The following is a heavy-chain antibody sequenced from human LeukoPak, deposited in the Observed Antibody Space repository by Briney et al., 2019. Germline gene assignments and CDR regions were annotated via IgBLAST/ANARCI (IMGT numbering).Heavy chain of an antibody. D-gene: IGHD3-16*01. J-gene: IGHJ4*02. Sequence: GGSLRLSCAASGFTFSNAWMNWLRQAPGMGLEWVASIKPDGSQRDYVDSVKGRFTISRDNAQNSLYLQMNSLRVEDTAVYYCARDDASSSFTYWGQGALVTVSS. CDR1: GFTFSNAW. CDR2: IKPDGSQR. CDR3: ARDDASSSFTY. V-gene: IGHV3-7*01.